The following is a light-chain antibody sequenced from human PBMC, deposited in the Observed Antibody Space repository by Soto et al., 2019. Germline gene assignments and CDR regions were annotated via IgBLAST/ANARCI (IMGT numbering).Light chain of an antibody. V-gene: IGKV3-15*01. CDR1: QSISGH. J-gene: IGKJ4*01. CDR3: QQYHDWPLT. Sequence: EIVMTQSPTTLSVSPGERATLSCRASQSISGHLAWYQQKPGQAPRLLIYVASTRATGVPARFSGGGSGTDFTLPISSLQSEDFAVYYCQQYHDWPLTFGGGTKVAIK. CDR2: VAS.